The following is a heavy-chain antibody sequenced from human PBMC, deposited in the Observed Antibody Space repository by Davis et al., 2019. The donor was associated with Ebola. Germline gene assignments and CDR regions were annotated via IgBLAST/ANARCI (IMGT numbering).Heavy chain of an antibody. D-gene: IGHD6-19*01. Sequence: GESLKISCAASGFTFGIYWMSWVRQAPGKGLEWVASIKQDGSEKYYVDSVKGRFTISRDNAKSSLYLQMNSLRAEDMAVYYCARDEAITVAGSINWYFDLWGRGTLVPVSS. CDR1: GFTFGIYW. CDR2: IKQDGSEK. V-gene: IGHV3-7*01. CDR3: ARDEAITVAGSINWYFDL. J-gene: IGHJ2*01.